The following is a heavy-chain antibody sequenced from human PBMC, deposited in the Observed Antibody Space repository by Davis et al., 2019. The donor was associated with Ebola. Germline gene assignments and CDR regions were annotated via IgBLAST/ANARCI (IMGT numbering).Heavy chain of an antibody. Sequence: AASVKVSCKASGYTFTTYDINWVRQATGQGLEWMGWMNPNSDNTGYAQQFQDRITMTRNISTGTAYMELNSLRSEETAVYYCATTKPLVLLWFRELEKWGQGTLVTVSS. D-gene: IGHD3-10*01. V-gene: IGHV1-8*01. CDR3: ATTKPLVLLWFRELEK. CDR1: GYTFTTYD. CDR2: MNPNSDNT. J-gene: IGHJ4*02.